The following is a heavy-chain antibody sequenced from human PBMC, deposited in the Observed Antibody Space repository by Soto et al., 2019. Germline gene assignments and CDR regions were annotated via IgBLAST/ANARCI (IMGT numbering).Heavy chain of an antibody. D-gene: IGHD3-9*01. V-gene: IGHV1-2*02. CDR3: ARVFSLAHYYYYGMDV. CDR2: INPNSGGT. CDR1: GYTFTGYY. J-gene: IGHJ6*02. Sequence: ASVKVSCKASGYTFTGYYMHWVRQAPGQGLEWMGWINPNSGGTNYSQKFQGRVTITRDTSASTAYMELSSLRSEDTAVYYCARVFSLAHYYYYGMDVWGQGTTVTVSS.